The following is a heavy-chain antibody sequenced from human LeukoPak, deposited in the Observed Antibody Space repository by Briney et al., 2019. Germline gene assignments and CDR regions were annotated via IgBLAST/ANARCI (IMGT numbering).Heavy chain of an antibody. D-gene: IGHD4-23*01. Sequence: PSETLSLTCTVSGYSISSGYYWGWIRQPPGKGLEWVGSIYHSGSTYYNPSLKSRVTISVDTSKNQFSLKLSSVTAADTAVYYCASYYGGNQPDVQSDYWGQGTLVTVSS. J-gene: IGHJ4*02. CDR2: IYHSGST. CDR1: GYSISSGYY. CDR3: ASYYGGNQPDVQSDY. V-gene: IGHV4-38-2*02.